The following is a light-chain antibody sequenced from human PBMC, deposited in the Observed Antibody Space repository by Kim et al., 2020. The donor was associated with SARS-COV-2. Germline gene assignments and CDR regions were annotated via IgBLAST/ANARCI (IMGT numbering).Light chain of an antibody. CDR1: QDINID. CDR3: QQYKSYPIT. V-gene: IGKV1-16*02. J-gene: IGKJ5*01. Sequence: ASVGDRVNITCRASQDINIDLAWFQQKPGKAPKSLIYAASSLHSGVPSKFSGSRSGTDFILTISSLQPEDSGTYFCQQYKSYPITFGQGTRLEIK. CDR2: AAS.